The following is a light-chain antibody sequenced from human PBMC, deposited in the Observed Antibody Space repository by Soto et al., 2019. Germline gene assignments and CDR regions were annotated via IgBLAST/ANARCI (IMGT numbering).Light chain of an antibody. CDR3: QQRSNWLT. J-gene: IGKJ4*01. Sequence: EIVLTQSPATLSLSPGERAALSCRASQSVSSYLAWYQQKPGQAPRLLIYDSSNRATGLPARLSGSGSATDFTLTISGLEPEDFAVYYGQQRSNWLTFGGGTKVEIK. CDR1: QSVSSY. CDR2: DSS. V-gene: IGKV3-11*01.